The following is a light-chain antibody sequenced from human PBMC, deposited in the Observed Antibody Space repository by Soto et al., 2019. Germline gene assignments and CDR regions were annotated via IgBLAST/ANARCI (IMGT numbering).Light chain of an antibody. V-gene: IGKV3-20*01. Sequence: EIVLTQSPGTLSLSPGERATLSCRASQSVSSSYLAWYQQKPGQAPRLLIYGASSRSTGIPDRFSGSGSGTDFTLTISRAEPEDFAVYYCQQYGSSPYTFGQGTKLEIK. CDR3: QQYGSSPYT. CDR2: GAS. CDR1: QSVSSSY. J-gene: IGKJ2*01.